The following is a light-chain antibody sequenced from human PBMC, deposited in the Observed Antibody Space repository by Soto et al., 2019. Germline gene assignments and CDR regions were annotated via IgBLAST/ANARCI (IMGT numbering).Light chain of an antibody. Sequence: QSVLTQPPSVSGAPGQRVTISCTGSSSNIGAGYDVHWYQQLPGTAPKLLIYGNSNRPSGVPDRFSGSKSDTSASLAVTGLQAEDEADYYCQSYDSGLSAVLFGGGTKLTVL. CDR2: GNS. V-gene: IGLV1-40*01. CDR3: QSYDSGLSAVL. CDR1: SSNIGAGYD. J-gene: IGLJ2*01.